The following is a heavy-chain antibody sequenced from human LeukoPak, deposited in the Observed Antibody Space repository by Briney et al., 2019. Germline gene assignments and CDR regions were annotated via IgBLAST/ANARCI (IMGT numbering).Heavy chain of an antibody. Sequence: GGSLRLSCAASGFTFSSYWMSWVRQAPGKGLEWVANIKQDGSEKYYVDSVKGRFTISRDNAKNSLYLQMNSLRAEDTAVYYCAREKGGDYYGMDVWGQGTTVTVSS. J-gene: IGHJ6*02. CDR3: AREKGGDYYGMDV. V-gene: IGHV3-7*01. CDR2: IKQDGSEK. CDR1: GFTFSSYW.